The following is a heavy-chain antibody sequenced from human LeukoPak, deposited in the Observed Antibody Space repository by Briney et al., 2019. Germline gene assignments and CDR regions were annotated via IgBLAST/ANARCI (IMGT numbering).Heavy chain of an antibody. J-gene: IGHJ3*01. CDR2: ISTHNGNA. Sequence: ASVKVSCKASGYTFNRYGLTWVRQAPGHGLEWVGWISTHNGNARYAQKLQGRVTMTIDTATSTAYVELRSLRSDDTAVYYCARARDTSGWYLDAFGVWGQGTLVTVSS. CDR1: GYTFNRYG. V-gene: IGHV1-18*01. D-gene: IGHD6-19*01. CDR3: ARARDTSGWYLDAFGV.